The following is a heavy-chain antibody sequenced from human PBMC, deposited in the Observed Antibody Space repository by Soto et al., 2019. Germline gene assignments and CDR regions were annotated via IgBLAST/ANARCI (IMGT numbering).Heavy chain of an antibody. Sequence: QVQLQQWGAGLLKPSETLSLTCAVYGGSFSGYYWSWIRQPPGKGLEWIGEINHSGSTNYNPSLKSRVTISVDTSKNQFSLKLSSVTAADTAVYYCARGGGYCSSTSCSTGSSFDYWGQGTLVTGSS. J-gene: IGHJ4*02. CDR1: GGSFSGYY. V-gene: IGHV4-34*01. CDR2: INHSGST. D-gene: IGHD2-2*01. CDR3: ARGGGYCSSTSCSTGSSFDY.